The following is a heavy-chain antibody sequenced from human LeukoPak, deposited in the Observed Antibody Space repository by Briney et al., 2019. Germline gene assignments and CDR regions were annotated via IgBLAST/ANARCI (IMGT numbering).Heavy chain of an antibody. Sequence: KPSETLSLTCTVSGGSISSYYWSWIRQPPGKGLEWIGYIYYSGSTNYNPSLKSRVTISVDTSKNQFSLKLSSVTAADTAVYYCARDSTTNGDYAFDIWGQGTMVTVSS. CDR3: ARDSTTNGDYAFDI. J-gene: IGHJ3*02. D-gene: IGHD4-17*01. CDR1: GGSISSYY. CDR2: IYYSGST. V-gene: IGHV4-59*01.